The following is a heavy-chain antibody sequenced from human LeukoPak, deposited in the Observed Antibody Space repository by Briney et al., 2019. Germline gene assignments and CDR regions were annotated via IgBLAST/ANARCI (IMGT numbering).Heavy chain of an antibody. V-gene: IGHV1-18*01. CDR2: ISAYNGNT. J-gene: IGHJ4*02. Sequence: ASVKVSCKASGGTFSTYGISWVRQAPGQGLEWMGWISAYNGNTNYAQKLQGRVTMTTDTSTSTAYMELRSLRSDDTAVYYCARTGYDILTGTKKEVDYWGQGTLVTVSS. CDR1: GGTFSTYG. D-gene: IGHD3-9*01. CDR3: ARTGYDILTGTKKEVDY.